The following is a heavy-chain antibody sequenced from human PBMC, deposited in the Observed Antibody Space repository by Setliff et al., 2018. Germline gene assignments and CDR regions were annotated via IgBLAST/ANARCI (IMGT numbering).Heavy chain of an antibody. CDR1: GYTFTSYD. CDR3: ARRVGSVGIQLPDY. V-gene: IGHV1-8*02. D-gene: IGHD5-18*01. Sequence: GASVKVSCKASGYTFTSYDINWVRQATGQGLEWMGWMNPNSGHTGYAQTFQGIVTMTRNTSISTAYMELSSLRSEDTAVYYCARRVGSVGIQLPDYWGQGTLVTVSS. J-gene: IGHJ4*02. CDR2: MNPNSGHT.